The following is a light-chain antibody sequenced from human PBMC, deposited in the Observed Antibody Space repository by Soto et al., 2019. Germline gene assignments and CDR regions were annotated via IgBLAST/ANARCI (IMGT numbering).Light chain of an antibody. CDR3: QQYNTWSPLA. CDR2: GAS. Sequence: EIVMTQSPATLSGSPGDRATLSCRASQSVSNNLAWYQQKPGQAPRLLIFGASTRATGIPARFSGSGSGTEFTLTISSLQSEDFAVYYCQQYNTWSPLAFGGGTKVETK. J-gene: IGKJ4*01. CDR1: QSVSNN. V-gene: IGKV3-15*01.